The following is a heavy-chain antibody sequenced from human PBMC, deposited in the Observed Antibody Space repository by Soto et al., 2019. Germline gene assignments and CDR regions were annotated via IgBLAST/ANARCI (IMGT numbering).Heavy chain of an antibody. J-gene: IGHJ3*02. CDR1: GFTFSSYW. Sequence: GGSLRLSCAASGFTFSSYWMSWVRQAPGKGLEWVANIKQDGSEKYYVDSVKGRFTISRDNAKNSLYLQMNSLRAEDTAVYYCARAPVLRFLEWLLRRDEIDAFDIWGQGTMVTVSS. V-gene: IGHV3-7*04. CDR3: ARAPVLRFLEWLLRRDEIDAFDI. D-gene: IGHD3-3*01. CDR2: IKQDGSEK.